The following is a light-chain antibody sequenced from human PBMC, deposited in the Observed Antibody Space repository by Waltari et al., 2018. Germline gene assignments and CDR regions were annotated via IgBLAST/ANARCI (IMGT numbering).Light chain of an antibody. Sequence: QSALTQPASVSGSPGQSITISCTGTSSDIGSYNYVSWYQQHPGKAPKLVIHEGTNRPSGLCDRVSGSRSGHTAYLTNSGLRPEDQAIYHCSAYAGSGLVLFCGGTNWTVL. J-gene: IGLJ2*01. CDR3: SAYAGSGLVL. V-gene: IGLV2-14*03. CDR1: SSDIGSYNY. CDR2: EGT.